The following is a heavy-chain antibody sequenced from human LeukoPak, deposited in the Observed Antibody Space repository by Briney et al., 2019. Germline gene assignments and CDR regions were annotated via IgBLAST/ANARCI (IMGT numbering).Heavy chain of an antibody. D-gene: IGHD1-26*01. CDR1: GFTFSSYA. CDR2: IYSGGST. V-gene: IGHV3-66*02. CDR3: ARDRGGSYFDY. Sequence: GGSLRLSCAASGFTFSSYAMSWVRQAPGKGLEWVSVIYSGGSTYYADSVRGRFTISRDNSKNTLYLQMNSLRAADTAVYYCARDRGGSYFDYWGQGTLVTVSS. J-gene: IGHJ4*02.